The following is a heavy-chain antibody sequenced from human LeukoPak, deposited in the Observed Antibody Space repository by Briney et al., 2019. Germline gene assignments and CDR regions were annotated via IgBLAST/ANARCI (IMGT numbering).Heavy chain of an antibody. J-gene: IGHJ6*03. D-gene: IGHD2-8*02. CDR2: IYTSGST. CDR1: GGSISSDY. V-gene: IGHV4-4*07. Sequence: PSETLSLTCTVSGGSISSDYWSWIRQPAGQGLEWIGRIYTSGSTNYNPPLKSRVTISVDKSKNQFSLKLSCVTAADTAVYYCARDTGNYFYYYMDVWGKGTTVTVSS. CDR3: ARDTGNYFYYYMDV.